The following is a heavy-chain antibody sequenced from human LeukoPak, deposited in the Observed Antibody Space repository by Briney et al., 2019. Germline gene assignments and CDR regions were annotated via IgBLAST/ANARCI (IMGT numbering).Heavy chain of an antibody. CDR1: GGSISSSLYY. Sequence: PSETLSLTCTVSGGSISSSLYYWGWIRQPPGKGLEWIGSIYYSGSTYYNPSLKSRVTISVETSKNQFYLNLIYVTAADTAVYYCAKLLRPLLSPSLRFGEQPRFDPWGQGTLVTVSS. D-gene: IGHD3-10*01. J-gene: IGHJ5*02. CDR2: IYYSGST. CDR3: AKLLRPLLSPSLRFGEQPRFDP. V-gene: IGHV4-39*01.